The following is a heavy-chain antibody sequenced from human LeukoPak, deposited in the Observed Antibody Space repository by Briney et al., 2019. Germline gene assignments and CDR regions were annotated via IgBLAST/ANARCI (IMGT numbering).Heavy chain of an antibody. CDR3: ARDNSVRDEAWWFNP. V-gene: IGHV1-46*01. Sequence: ASVKVSCKAFGYTFTSNYMHWVRQAPGQGPEWMGVISPSGGSTTYAQEFQGRVTLTRDMSTSSDYLELSSLRSEDTAVYYCARDNSVRDEAWWFNPWGQGTLVTVSS. CDR2: ISPSGGST. J-gene: IGHJ5*02. D-gene: IGHD5-24*01. CDR1: GYTFTSNY.